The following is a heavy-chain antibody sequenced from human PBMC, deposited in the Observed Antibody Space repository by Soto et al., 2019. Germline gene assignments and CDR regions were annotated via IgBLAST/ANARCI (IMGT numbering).Heavy chain of an antibody. V-gene: IGHV1-69*13. Sequence: SVEVSCKASRGTFSSFAMSWVRQAPGQGLEWMGWIIPIFHTSNYAQNFQGTVTITADESTSTAFLELSSLRSDDTAVYYCARTPTDRFLQSSPTYCYFGMDVWGQGTTVTVSS. CDR1: RGTFSSFA. CDR2: IIPIFHTS. J-gene: IGHJ6*02. D-gene: IGHD3-3*01. CDR3: ARTPTDRFLQSSPTYCYFGMDV.